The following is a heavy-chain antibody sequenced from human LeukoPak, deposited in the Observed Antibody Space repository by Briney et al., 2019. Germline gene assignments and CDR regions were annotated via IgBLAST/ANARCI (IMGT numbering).Heavy chain of an antibody. Sequence: SETLSLTCAVYGGSFSGYYWSWIRQPPGKGLEWIGEINHSGSTNYNPSLKSRVTISVDTSKNQFSLRLSSVTAADTAVYYCARAQRLWSYYGSGSYLNYYYYGMDVWGQGTTVTVSS. J-gene: IGHJ6*02. D-gene: IGHD3-10*01. V-gene: IGHV4-34*01. CDR1: GGSFSGYY. CDR3: ARAQRLWSYYGSGSYLNYYYYGMDV. CDR2: INHSGST.